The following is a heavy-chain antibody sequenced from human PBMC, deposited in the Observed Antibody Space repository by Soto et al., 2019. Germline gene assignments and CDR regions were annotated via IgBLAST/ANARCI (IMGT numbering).Heavy chain of an antibody. J-gene: IGHJ4*02. CDR3: VRGYGSGGSCYARLWDY. D-gene: IGHD2-15*01. Sequence: GKGLEWIGYIYYSGSTNYNPSLKSRVTISVDTSKNQFSLKLSSVTAADTAVYYCVRGYGSGGSCYARLWDYLRKGTLVIVFS. CDR2: IYYSGST. V-gene: IGHV4-59*01.